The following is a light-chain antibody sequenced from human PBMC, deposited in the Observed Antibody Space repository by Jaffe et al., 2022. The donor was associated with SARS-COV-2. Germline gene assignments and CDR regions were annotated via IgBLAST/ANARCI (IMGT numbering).Light chain of an antibody. CDR3: AVWDDNMRRL. CDR1: TSNIGGNH. Sequence: QSVLTQPPSASGTPGQTVIISCSGSTSNIGGNHVYWYQQFPGSAPKLLIHKNDQRPSGVPDRFSGSKSGTSASLAISGLRSEDEADYYCAVWDDNMRRLFGGGTKLTVL. J-gene: IGLJ3*02. V-gene: IGLV1-47*01. CDR2: KND.